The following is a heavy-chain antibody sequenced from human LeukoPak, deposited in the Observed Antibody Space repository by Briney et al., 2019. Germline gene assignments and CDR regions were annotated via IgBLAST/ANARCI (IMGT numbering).Heavy chain of an antibody. V-gene: IGHV2-5*02. CDR1: GISLRSRTVG. D-gene: IGHD6-19*01. Sequence: SGPTLVNPTQTLTLTCTFSGISLRSRTVGVGWIRQPPGKALEWLALISWDDDKRYSPSLKSRLTDTKDTSKNQVVLTMTNMDPVDTATYYCAHRPLSQGYSSGWYGGLKFDPWGQGTLVTVSS. CDR2: ISWDDDK. J-gene: IGHJ5*02. CDR3: AHRPLSQGYSSGWYGGLKFDP.